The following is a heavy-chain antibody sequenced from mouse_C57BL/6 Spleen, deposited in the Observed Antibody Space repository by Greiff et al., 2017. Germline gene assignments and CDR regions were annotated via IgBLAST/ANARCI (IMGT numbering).Heavy chain of an antibody. CDR3: ARYRIYDCYAYYFDY. CDR1: GFTFTDYY. CDR2: IRNKANGYTT. D-gene: IGHD2-3*01. Sequence: EVKLVESGGGLVQPGGSLSLSCAASGFTFTDYYMSWVRQPPGKALEWLGFIRNKANGYTTEYSASVKGRFTISRDNSQSILYLQMNALRAEDSATYYCARYRIYDCYAYYFDYWGQGTTLTVSS. J-gene: IGHJ2*01. V-gene: IGHV7-3*01.